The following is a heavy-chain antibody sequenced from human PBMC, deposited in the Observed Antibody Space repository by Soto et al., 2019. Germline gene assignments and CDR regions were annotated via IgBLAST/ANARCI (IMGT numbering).Heavy chain of an antibody. CDR1: GFTFRIFA. Sequence: GGSLRLSCAASGFTFRIFAMTWVRQAPGKGLEWVSTIRGSDGNTYYADSVKGRFTISRDNSKNTLYLQMNSLRAEDTAVYYCAKPLGPLAFDYWGRGDLVTVSS. D-gene: IGHD2-15*01. CDR3: AKPLGPLAFDY. CDR2: IRGSDGNT. V-gene: IGHV3-23*01. J-gene: IGHJ4*02.